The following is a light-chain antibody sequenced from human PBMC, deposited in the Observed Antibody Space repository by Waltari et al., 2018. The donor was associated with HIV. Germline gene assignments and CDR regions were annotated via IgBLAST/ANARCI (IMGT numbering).Light chain of an antibody. V-gene: IGLV2-14*01. Sequence: QSALTQPASVSGSPGQSITISCTGDISDIGISALVSWYQKYPGKAPQLIIYDVNTRPSGISNRFSGSKSGNTASLTISALQGDDEADYYCSSYTDSDTLLFGGGTKLTVL. CDR1: ISDIGISAL. CDR3: SSYTDSDTLL. J-gene: IGLJ2*01. CDR2: DVN.